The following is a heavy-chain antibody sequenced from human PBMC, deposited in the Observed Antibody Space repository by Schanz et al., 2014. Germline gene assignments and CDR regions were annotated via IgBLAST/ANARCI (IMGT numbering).Heavy chain of an antibody. CDR1: GGFISSINW. CDR2: INNSGST. V-gene: IGHV4-4*02. J-gene: IGHJ4*02. D-gene: IGHD2-2*01. CDR3: ARDERDLPRSLFVF. Sequence: QVQLQESGPGLVKPSGTLSLTCAVSGGFISSINWWSWVRQSPGTGLEWIGEINNSGSTNYNPSLKSRVTIPLVKSKSQFSLTLNAVTAADTAVYYCARDERDLPRSLFVFWGQGTLVTVSS.